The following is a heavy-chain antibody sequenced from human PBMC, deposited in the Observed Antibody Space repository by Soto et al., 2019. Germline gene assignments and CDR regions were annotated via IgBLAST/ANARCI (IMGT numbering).Heavy chain of an antibody. CDR2: IRSEAFGGTT. J-gene: IGHJ6*02. CDR1: GFTFGDYA. Sequence: GGSLRLSCTTSGFTFGDYAVSWVRQPPGKGLEWVAFIRSEAFGGTTEYAASVKGRFTISRDDSKSIAYLQMNSLKTEDTAVYFCTSGPYCSSSSCYRGDYYYYYGLDVWGQGTTVTVSS. CDR3: TSGPYCSSSSCYRGDYYYYYGLDV. V-gene: IGHV3-49*04. D-gene: IGHD2-2*02.